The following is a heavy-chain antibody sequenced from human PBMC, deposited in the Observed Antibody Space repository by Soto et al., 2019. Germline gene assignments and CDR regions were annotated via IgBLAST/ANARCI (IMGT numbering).Heavy chain of an antibody. V-gene: IGHV3-74*01. J-gene: IGHJ6*02. CDR2: IKFDGSFT. Sequence: EVQLVASGGGLVQPGGSLRLSCVASGFTFSDYWMHWVRQAPGKGLVWVSRIKFDGSFTSHADSVKGRFTISRDNARNTVHLQMDSLRAEDTGVYYCARGLRNYYGVDVWGQGTTVTVSS. CDR3: ARGLRNYYGVDV. CDR1: GFTFSDYW. D-gene: IGHD4-17*01.